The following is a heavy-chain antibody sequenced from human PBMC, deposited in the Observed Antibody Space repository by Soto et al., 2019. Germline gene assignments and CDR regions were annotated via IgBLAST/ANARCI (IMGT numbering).Heavy chain of an antibody. CDR1: GGSFSGYY. CDR2: INHSGGT. J-gene: IGHJ4*02. Sequence: ASETLSLTCAVYGGSFSGYYWSWIRQPPGKGLEWIGEINHSGGTNYNPSLKSRVTISVDTSKNQFSLKLSSVTAADTAVYYCARGRLFLTGAYFDYWGQGTLVTVSS. CDR3: ARGRLFLTGAYFDY. V-gene: IGHV4-34*01. D-gene: IGHD3-9*01.